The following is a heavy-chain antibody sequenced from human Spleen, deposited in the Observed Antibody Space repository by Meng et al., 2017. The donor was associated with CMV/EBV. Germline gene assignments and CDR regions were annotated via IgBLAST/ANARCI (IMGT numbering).Heavy chain of an antibody. CDR1: GVSINTYH. D-gene: IGHD3-10*01. J-gene: IGHJ3*02. CDR2: FYYTGTS. Sequence: SETLSLTCSVSGVSINTYHWSWIRQAPGKGLEWIGYFYYTGTSNYNTSLKSRVTMSVDASKNQFFLKLGSVTAADTAVYFCARDIMVRGRAGVFDIRGQGTMVTVSS. V-gene: IGHV4-59*01. CDR3: ARDIMVRGRAGVFDI.